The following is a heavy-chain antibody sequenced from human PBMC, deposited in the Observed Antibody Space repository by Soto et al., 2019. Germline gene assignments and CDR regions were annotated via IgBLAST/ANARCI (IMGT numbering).Heavy chain of an antibody. D-gene: IGHD3-10*01. V-gene: IGHV3-30*03. CDR1: GFTFSNYG. CDR2: ISDDGVSK. J-gene: IGHJ4*02. CDR3: ARAYYFGSGTSYTLYY. Sequence: GGSLRLSCAASGFTFSNYGMHWVRQAPGKGLEWVAVISDDGVSKYYADSVQGRFTISRDNSESVVLLQMNSLRPDDTALYFCARAYYFGSGTSYTLYYWGQGAKLPVYS.